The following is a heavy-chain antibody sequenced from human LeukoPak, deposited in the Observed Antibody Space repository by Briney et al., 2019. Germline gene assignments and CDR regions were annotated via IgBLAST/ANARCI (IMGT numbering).Heavy chain of an antibody. CDR3: ARELIWAAAGQTNYYYYMDV. D-gene: IGHD6-13*01. Sequence: SSTIYYADSVKGRFTISRDNAKNSLYLQMNSLRAEDTAVYYCARELIWAAAGQTNYYYYMDVWGKGTTVTVSS. J-gene: IGHJ6*03. CDR2: SSTI. V-gene: IGHV3-48*01.